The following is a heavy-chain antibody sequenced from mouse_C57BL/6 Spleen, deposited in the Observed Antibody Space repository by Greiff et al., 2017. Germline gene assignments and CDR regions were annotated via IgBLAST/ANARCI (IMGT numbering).Heavy chain of an antibody. V-gene: IGHV1-81*01. CDR1: GYTFTGYG. D-gene: IGHD1-1*01. CDR3: TRTTTGSSGGYFDV. CDR2: IYPRSGNT. Sequence: QVQLQQSGAELARPGASVKLSCKASGYTFTGYGISWVKQRTGQGLEWIGEIYPRSGNTYYNEKFKGKATLTADKSSSTAYMELSSLTNEDSAVYYCTRTTTGSSGGYFDVWGTGTTVTVSS. J-gene: IGHJ1*03.